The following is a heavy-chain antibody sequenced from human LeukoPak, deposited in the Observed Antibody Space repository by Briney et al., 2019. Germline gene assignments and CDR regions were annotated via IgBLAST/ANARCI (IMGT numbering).Heavy chain of an antibody. CDR3: SRESGPFSPFGF. CDR1: GGSISGTNW. D-gene: IGHD1-26*01. Sequence: SGTLSLACGVSGGSISGTNWWSWVRQPPGQGLEWIGEISLRGLTNYNPSLRSRLTMSLDESKNQVSLNLTSVTAADTAVYYCSRESGPFSPFGFWGQGTLVSVHS. V-gene: IGHV4-4*02. J-gene: IGHJ4*02. CDR2: ISLRGLT.